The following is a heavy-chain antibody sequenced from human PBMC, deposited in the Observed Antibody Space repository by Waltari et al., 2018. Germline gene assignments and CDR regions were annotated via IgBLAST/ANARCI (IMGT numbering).Heavy chain of an antibody. CDR3: AREERSAMVNYYYMDV. CDR2: IYYSGST. V-gene: IGHV4-59*01. Sequence: QVQLQESGPGLVKPSETLSLTCTVSGGSISSYYWSWLRQPPGKGLEWIGYIYYSGSTNYNPSLKSRVTISVDTAKNQFSLQLSSVTAADTAVYYCAREERSAMVNYYYMDVWGKGTTVTVSS. CDR1: GGSISSYY. J-gene: IGHJ6*03. D-gene: IGHD5-18*01.